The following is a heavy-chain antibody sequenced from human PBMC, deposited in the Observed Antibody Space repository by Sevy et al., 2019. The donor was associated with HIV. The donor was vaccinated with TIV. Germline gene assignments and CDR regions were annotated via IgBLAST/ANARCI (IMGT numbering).Heavy chain of an antibody. V-gene: IGHV1-2*02. CDR3: ARMGDYADTSAHYPLKY. CDR1: GYSFTGYY. D-gene: IGHD3-22*01. Sequence: ASVKVSCKASGYSFTGYYVHWLRQAPGQGLEWMGWINPGTGGTYFARRFQDRVTLTTGKSITTAFMELNGLTFEDTAVYYCARMGDYADTSAHYPLKYWGQGTLVTVSS. J-gene: IGHJ4*02. CDR2: INPGTGGT.